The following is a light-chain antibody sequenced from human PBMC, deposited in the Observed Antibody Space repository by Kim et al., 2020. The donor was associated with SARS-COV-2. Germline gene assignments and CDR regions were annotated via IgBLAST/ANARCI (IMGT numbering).Light chain of an antibody. Sequence: GSPGQTARITCSGDVLAKKYARWFQQKPDQAPVLVIYKDSERPSGIPERFSGSSSGTTVTLTISGAQVEDEADYYCYSAADNTVVFGGGTQLTVL. CDR3: YSAADNTVV. J-gene: IGLJ2*01. CDR1: VLAKKY. V-gene: IGLV3-27*01. CDR2: KDS.